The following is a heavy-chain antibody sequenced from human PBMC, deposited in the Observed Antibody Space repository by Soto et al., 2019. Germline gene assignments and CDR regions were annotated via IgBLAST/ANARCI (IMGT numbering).Heavy chain of an antibody. CDR3: ARDTDTGMEERAY. D-gene: IGHD5-18*01. V-gene: IGHV3-33*01. CDR1: GFTFSSYG. CDR2: IWYDGSNK. Sequence: QVQLVESGGGVVQPGRSLRLSCAASGFTFSSYGMHWVRQAPGKGLEWVAVIWYDGSNKYYVESVKGRFTISRDNSKNTLYRQMNRLSAEDTAVNYCARDTDTGMEERAYWGQGSLVTVSS. J-gene: IGHJ4*02.